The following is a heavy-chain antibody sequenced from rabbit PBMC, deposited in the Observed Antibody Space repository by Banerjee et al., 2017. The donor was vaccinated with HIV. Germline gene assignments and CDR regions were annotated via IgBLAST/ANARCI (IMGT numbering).Heavy chain of an antibody. V-gene: IGHV1S40*01. CDR2: IYAGSSGST. D-gene: IGHD2-1*01. J-gene: IGHJ4*01. Sequence: QSLEVSGGDLVKPGASLTLTCTASGFSFSSSYWICWVRQAPGKGLEWIACIYAGSSGSTYYASWAKGRFTISKTSSTPVTLQMTSLTAADTATYFCARDQWDDYGDANLWGPGTLVTVS. CDR3: ARDQWDDYGDANL. CDR1: GFSFSSSYW.